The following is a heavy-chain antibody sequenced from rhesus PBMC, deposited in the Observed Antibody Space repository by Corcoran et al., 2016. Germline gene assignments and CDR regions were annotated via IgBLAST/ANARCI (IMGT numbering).Heavy chain of an antibody. CDR2: ISGSSGST. D-gene: IGHD2-15*01. J-gene: IGHJ4*01. V-gene: IGHV4-165*01. CDR1: GGSFRGYY. CDR3: ARDRTNLHFDY. Sequence: QVQLQESGPGLVKPSETLSLTCAVSGGSFRGYYWGWIRPPPGKGLEWIGYISGSSGSTDYNPSLKSRVTISTDTSKNQFSLKLSSVTAADTAVYYCARDRTNLHFDYWGQGVLVTVSS.